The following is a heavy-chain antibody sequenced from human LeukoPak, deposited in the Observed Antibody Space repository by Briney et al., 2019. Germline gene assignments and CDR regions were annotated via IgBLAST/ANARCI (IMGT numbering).Heavy chain of an antibody. V-gene: IGHV4-59*01. D-gene: IGHD3-16*01. Sequence: SETLSLTCTVSGGSISSYYWSWIRQPPGKGLEWIGYIYYSGSTNYNPSLKSRVTISVDTSKNQFSLKLSSVTAADTAVYYCARGRFPRDYFDYWGQGTLVTVSS. CDR2: IYYSGST. CDR3: ARGRFPRDYFDY. J-gene: IGHJ4*02. CDR1: GGSISSYY.